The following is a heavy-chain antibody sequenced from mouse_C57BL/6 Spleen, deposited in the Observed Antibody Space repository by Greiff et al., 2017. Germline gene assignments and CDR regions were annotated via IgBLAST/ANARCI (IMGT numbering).Heavy chain of an antibody. CDR3: AISSDYLLNYYAMDY. V-gene: IGHV1-53*01. CDR1: GYTFTSYW. Sequence: QVQLQQPGTELVKPGASVKLSCKASGYTFTSYWMLWVKQRPGQGLEWIGNINPSNGGTNYNEKFKSKATLTVDKSSSTAYMQLSSLTSEDSAVXYCAISSDYLLNYYAMDYWGQGTSVTVSS. J-gene: IGHJ4*01. CDR2: INPSNGGT. D-gene: IGHD2-4*01.